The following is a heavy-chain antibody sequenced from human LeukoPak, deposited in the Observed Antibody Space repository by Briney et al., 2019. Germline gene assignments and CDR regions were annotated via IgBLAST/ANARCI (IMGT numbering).Heavy chain of an antibody. CDR2: ISASGGST. Sequence: GGSLRLSCPASELTFSSYAIQSVRQDPGKGLGWVSGISASGGSTWYADAVKGRFTISRENSRNTLYLQMNSLRAEDTAVYYCAKGLGGDNFDPEYWGEGTLVTVSS. V-gene: IGHV3-23*01. CDR3: AKGLGGDNFDPEY. D-gene: IGHD3-9*01. J-gene: IGHJ4*02. CDR1: ELTFSSYA.